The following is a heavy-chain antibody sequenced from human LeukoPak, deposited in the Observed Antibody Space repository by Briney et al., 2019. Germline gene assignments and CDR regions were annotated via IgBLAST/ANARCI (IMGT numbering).Heavy chain of an antibody. CDR2: ISAYNGNT. Sequence: ASVKVSCKASGYTFTSYGISWVRQAPGQGLEWMGWISAYNGNTNYAQKLQGRVTTTTDTSTSTAYMELRSLRSDDTAVYYCARESPGITIFGVLSWGQGTLVTVSS. CDR3: ARESPGITIFGVLS. D-gene: IGHD3-3*01. V-gene: IGHV1-18*01. J-gene: IGHJ4*02. CDR1: GYTFTSYG.